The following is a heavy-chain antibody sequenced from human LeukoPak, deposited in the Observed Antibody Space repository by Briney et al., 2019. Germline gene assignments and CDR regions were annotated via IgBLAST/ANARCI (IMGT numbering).Heavy chain of an antibody. D-gene: IGHD5-12*01. J-gene: IGHJ4*02. Sequence: ASVKVSCKASGYTFSSYGISWVRQAPGQGLEWMGWISTYNGNTKYAQKVQGRVTMTTDTSTSTAYMELRSLRSDDTAVYYCARSAAAGRIVATFGYWGQGTLVIVSS. CDR3: ARSAAAGRIVATFGY. CDR2: ISTYNGNT. V-gene: IGHV1-18*01. CDR1: GYTFSSYG.